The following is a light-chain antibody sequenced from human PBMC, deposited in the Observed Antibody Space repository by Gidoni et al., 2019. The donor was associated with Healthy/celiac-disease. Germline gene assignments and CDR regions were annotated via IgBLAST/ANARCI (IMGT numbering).Light chain of an antibody. Sequence: DIQMTQSPSSLSASVGDRVTITCRASQSSSSYLNWYQQQPGKAPKLLIYAASSLQSGVPSRFSGSGSGTDFTLTISSLQPEDFATYYCQQSYSTPQTFXXXTKVEIK. V-gene: IGKV1-39*01. CDR1: QSSSSY. J-gene: IGKJ1*01. CDR2: AAS. CDR3: QQSYSTPQT.